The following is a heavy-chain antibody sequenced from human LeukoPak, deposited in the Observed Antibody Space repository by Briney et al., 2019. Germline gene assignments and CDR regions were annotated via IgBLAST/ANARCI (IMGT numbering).Heavy chain of an antibody. CDR3: AKHTFARPFDY. V-gene: IGHV4-59*08. J-gene: IGHJ4*02. CDR1: GGSISSYY. CDR2: IYHAGDT. Sequence: SETLSLTCTVSGGSISSYYWSWIRQPPGKGLEWIGYIYHAGDTNSNPSLKSRVTISLDTSKNQFSLRLSSVTAADTAVYYCAKHTFARPFDYWGQGTLVTVSS. D-gene: IGHD6-6*01.